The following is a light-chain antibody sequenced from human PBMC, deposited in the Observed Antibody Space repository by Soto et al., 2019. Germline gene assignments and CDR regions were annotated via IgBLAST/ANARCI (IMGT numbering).Light chain of an antibody. J-gene: IGKJ4*01. Sequence: EILLTQSPGTLSLSPGERATLSCRASQSVSSTYLAWYQQKPGQAPRLLIYGASSRATGIPDRFSGSGSGTDFTLTIGRLEPEDFAVYYCQQYDSSPLTFGGGTKVEIK. CDR1: QSVSSTY. CDR2: GAS. V-gene: IGKV3-20*01. CDR3: QQYDSSPLT.